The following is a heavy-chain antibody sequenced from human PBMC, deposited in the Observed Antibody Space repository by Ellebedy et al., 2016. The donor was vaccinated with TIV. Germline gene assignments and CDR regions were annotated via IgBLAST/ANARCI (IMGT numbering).Heavy chain of an antibody. J-gene: IGHJ4*02. Sequence: GESLKISCKGSGYAFFGYWIGWVRQAPGKGLEWVSSITSSSSYRFYADSVKGRFTISRDNAKNSLYLQMNSLRAEDTAVYYCARDLGELLPALNFDYWGQGSLVTVSS. V-gene: IGHV3-21*01. CDR1: GYAFFGYW. CDR2: ITSSSSYR. D-gene: IGHD1-26*01. CDR3: ARDLGELLPALNFDY.